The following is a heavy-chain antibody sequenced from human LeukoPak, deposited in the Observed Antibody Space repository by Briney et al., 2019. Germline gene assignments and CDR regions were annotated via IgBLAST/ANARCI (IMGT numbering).Heavy chain of an antibody. CDR1: GGSISSYY. J-gene: IGHJ4*02. CDR3: ARDAPYYYDSSGYYQYYFDY. D-gene: IGHD3-22*01. CDR2: IYTSGST. Sequence: SETLSLICTVSGGSISSYYWSWIRQPAGKGLEWIGRIYTSGSTNYNPSLKSRVTMSVDTSKNQFSLRLSSVTAADTAVYYCARDAPYYYDSSGYYQYYFDYWGQGTLVTVSS. V-gene: IGHV4-4*07.